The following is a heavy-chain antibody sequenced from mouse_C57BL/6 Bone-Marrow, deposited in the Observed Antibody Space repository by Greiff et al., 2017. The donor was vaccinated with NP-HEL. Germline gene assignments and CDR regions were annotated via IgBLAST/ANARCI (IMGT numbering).Heavy chain of an antibody. D-gene: IGHD2-4*01. J-gene: IGHJ4*01. CDR1: GYAFSSSW. V-gene: IGHV1-82*01. CDR2: IYPGDGDT. CDR3: ARSYDSRGLYAMDY. Sequence: VQVVESGPELVKPGASVKISCKASGYAFSSSWMNWVKQRPGKGLEWIGRIYPGDGDTNYNGKFKGKATLTADKSSSTAYMQLSSLTSEDSAVYFCARSYDSRGLYAMDYWGQGTSVTVSS.